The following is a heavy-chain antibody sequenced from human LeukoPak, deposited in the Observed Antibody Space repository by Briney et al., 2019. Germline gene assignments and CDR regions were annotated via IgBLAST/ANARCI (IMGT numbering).Heavy chain of an antibody. CDR2: IKQDGSEK. V-gene: IGHV3-7*01. CDR1: GFTFSSYG. Sequence: GGSLRLSCAASGFTFSSYGMHWVRQAPGKGLEWVANIKQDGSEKYYVDSVKGRFTISRDNAKNSLCLQMNSLRAEDTAVYYCARHVVAVGFDYWGQGTLVTVSS. CDR3: ARHVVAVGFDY. J-gene: IGHJ4*02. D-gene: IGHD3-22*01.